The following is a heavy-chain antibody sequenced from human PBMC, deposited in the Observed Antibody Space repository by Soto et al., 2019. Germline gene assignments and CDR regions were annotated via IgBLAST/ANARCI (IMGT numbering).Heavy chain of an antibody. J-gene: IGHJ4*02. CDR2: INAGNGNT. CDR1: GYTFTSYA. V-gene: IGHV1-3*01. Sequence: ASVKVSCKASGYTFTSYAMHWVRQAPGQRLEWMGWINAGNGNTKYSQKFQGRVTITRDTSASTAYMELSSLRSEDTAVYYCARGPIVVVVAATPQSFPYDYWGQGTLVTVSS. CDR3: ARGPIVVVVAATPQSFPYDY. D-gene: IGHD2-15*01.